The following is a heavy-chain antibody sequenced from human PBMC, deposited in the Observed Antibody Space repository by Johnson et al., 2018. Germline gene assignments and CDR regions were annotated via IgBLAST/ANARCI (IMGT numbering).Heavy chain of an antibody. Sequence: QVQLQQWGAGLLKPSETRSLICAVSGGSFSDYYWSWIRQSPGKGLEWIGEIDHSGSTNHNQSLNSRVTISVDTSKNQCSLKLTSVTAADTAVYYCARGWYPRGYWGQGTLVTVSS. D-gene: IGHD6-13*01. CDR3: ARGWYPRGY. J-gene: IGHJ1*01. CDR2: IDHSGST. CDR1: GGSFSDYY. V-gene: IGHV4-34*01.